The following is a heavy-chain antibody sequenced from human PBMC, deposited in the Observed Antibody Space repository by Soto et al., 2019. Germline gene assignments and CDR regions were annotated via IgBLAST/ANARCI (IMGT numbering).Heavy chain of an antibody. CDR1: GYSFTSYW. J-gene: IGHJ5*02. CDR2: IYPGDSDT. V-gene: IGHV5-51*01. Sequence: PGESLKISCKGSGYSFTSYWIGWVRQMPGKGLEWMGIIYPGDSDTRYSPSFQGQVTISADKSISTAYLQWSSLKASDTAMYYCARGASPDFWSGYYRNWFDPWGQGTLVTVSS. CDR3: ARGASPDFWSGYYRNWFDP. D-gene: IGHD3-3*01.